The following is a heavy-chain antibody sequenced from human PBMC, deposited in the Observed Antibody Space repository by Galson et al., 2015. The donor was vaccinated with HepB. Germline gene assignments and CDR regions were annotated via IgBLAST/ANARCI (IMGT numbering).Heavy chain of an antibody. J-gene: IGHJ5*02. V-gene: IGHV3-23*01. CDR2: ISGSGGGS. CDR1: GFTFSTYT. D-gene: IGHD3-10*01. CDR3: AKAGSGRNWFDP. Sequence: SLRLSCAASGFTFSTYTMSWVRQAPGKGLEWVSAISGSGGGSYYADSVKGRFTISRDNSKNTLYLQMNSLRAEDTAVYYCAKAGSGRNWFDPWGQGTLVIVSS.